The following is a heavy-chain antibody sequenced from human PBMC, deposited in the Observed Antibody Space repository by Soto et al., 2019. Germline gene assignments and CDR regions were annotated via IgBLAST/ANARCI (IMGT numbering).Heavy chain of an antibody. CDR2: IYKSGTT. V-gene: IGHV4-59*01. Sequence: SETLSLTCTVSGGSTSSFSWSWIRQFPGKRLEWIAFIYKSGTTNYNPSLGSRVTVSVDTSKNQFSLKLTSVTAADAAVYYCARELFQFGPRVGTFDIWGPGTMVTVSS. CDR1: GGSTSSFS. CDR3: ARELFQFGPRVGTFDI. D-gene: IGHD3-16*01. J-gene: IGHJ3*02.